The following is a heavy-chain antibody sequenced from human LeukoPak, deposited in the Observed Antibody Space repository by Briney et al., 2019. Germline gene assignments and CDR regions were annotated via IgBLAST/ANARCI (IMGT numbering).Heavy chain of an antibody. D-gene: IGHD7-27*01. CDR1: RYTFTDYY. CDR3: ARMLMSGEFDY. CDR2: INPNNGDT. J-gene: IGHJ4*02. Sequence: GASVKVSCKASRYTFTDYYMHWVRQAPGQGLEWMGWINPNNGDTSCAQKFQGRVTMTRDTSIGTAYMELASLRSDDTAVYYCARMLMSGEFDYWGQGTLVTVSS. V-gene: IGHV1-2*02.